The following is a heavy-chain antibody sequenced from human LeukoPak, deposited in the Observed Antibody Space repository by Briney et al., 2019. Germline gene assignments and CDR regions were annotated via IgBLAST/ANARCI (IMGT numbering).Heavy chain of an antibody. CDR3: AKGSHYGDLPFEY. V-gene: IGHV3-23*01. Sequence: GGSLRLSCAASGFTFSNYAMSWVRQAPEKGLEWVSALSGSADRTYYADSVKGRFTISRDNSKNTVYLQMNSLRAEDTAVYYCAKGSHYGDLPFEYWGQGTLVTVSS. CDR2: LSGSADRT. D-gene: IGHD4-17*01. CDR1: GFTFSNYA. J-gene: IGHJ4*02.